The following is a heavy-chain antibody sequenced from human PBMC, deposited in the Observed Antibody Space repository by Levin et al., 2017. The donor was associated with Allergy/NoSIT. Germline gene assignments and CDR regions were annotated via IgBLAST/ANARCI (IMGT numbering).Heavy chain of an antibody. D-gene: IGHD2-21*01. CDR3: TRHDWGSGWFDP. CDR2: TYYRSKWYT. V-gene: IGHV6-1*01. J-gene: IGHJ5*02. CDR1: GDSVSRTSAA. Sequence: SQTLSLPCAISGDSVSRTSAAWNWIRQSPSRGLEWLGRTYYRSKWYTDYAVSVKSRITVNADTSKNQFSLHLESMTPEDTAVYYCTRHDWGSGWFDPWGQGTLVIVSS.